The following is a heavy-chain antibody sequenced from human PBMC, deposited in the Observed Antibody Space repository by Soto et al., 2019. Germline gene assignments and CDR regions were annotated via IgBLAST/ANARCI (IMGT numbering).Heavy chain of an antibody. J-gene: IGHJ4*02. CDR2: ISYDGSNK. CDR1: GFTFSSYG. D-gene: IGHD3-9*01. CDR3: APDYDILTGYSSAYFDY. V-gene: IGHV3-30*03. Sequence: SLRLSCAASGFTFSSYGMHWVRQAPGKGLEWVAVISYDGSNKYYADSVKGRFTISRDNSKNTLYLQMNSLRAEDTAVYYCAPDYDILTGYSSAYFDYWGQGTLVTVSS.